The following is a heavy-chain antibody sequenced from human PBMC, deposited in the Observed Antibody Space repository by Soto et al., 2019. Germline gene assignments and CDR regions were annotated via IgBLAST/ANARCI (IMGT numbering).Heavy chain of an antibody. V-gene: IGHV3-9*01. CDR2: ISWNSGHI. D-gene: IGHD2-21*02. Sequence: EVQLVESGGGLVQPGRSLRLSCAASGFIFDDYAMHWVRQTPGKGLEWVSGISWNSGHIDYADPVRGRFTISRDNAKNFVYLQMNSLRGEDTALHYCAKTRDLGKCGCGCPGHSGFDPWGLGTLVTVSS. CDR1: GFIFDDYA. J-gene: IGHJ5*02. CDR3: AKTRDLGKCGCGCPGHSGFDP.